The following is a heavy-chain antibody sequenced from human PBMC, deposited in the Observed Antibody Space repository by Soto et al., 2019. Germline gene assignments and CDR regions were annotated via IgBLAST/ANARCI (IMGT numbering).Heavy chain of an antibody. CDR3: AKDYFPSYYYGSASPIAGPFQN. Sequence: EVQLVESGGDLVQPGRSLRLSCAASGFTFDDYVMHWVRQAPGKGLEWVSGISWNSGTIGYADSVKGRFTISRDNAKNSLYLQMTSLRAEDTALYYCAKDYFPSYYYGSASPIAGPFQNWGQGTLVTVSS. V-gene: IGHV3-9*01. CDR2: ISWNSGTI. J-gene: IGHJ1*01. CDR1: GFTFDDYV. D-gene: IGHD3-10*01.